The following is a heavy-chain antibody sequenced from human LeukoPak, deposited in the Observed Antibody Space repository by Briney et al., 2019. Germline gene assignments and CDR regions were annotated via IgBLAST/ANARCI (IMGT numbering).Heavy chain of an antibody. J-gene: IGHJ4*02. CDR2: INHSGST. V-gene: IGHV4-34*01. D-gene: IGHD5-12*01. CDR3: ARGRGGYDIFDY. Sequence: SETLSLTCAVYGGSFSGYYWSWIRQPPGKGLEWIGEINHSGSTNYNPSLKGRGTISVDMSKNQFSLKLSSVTAADTAVYYCARGRGGYDIFDYWGQGTLVTVSS. CDR1: GGSFSGYY.